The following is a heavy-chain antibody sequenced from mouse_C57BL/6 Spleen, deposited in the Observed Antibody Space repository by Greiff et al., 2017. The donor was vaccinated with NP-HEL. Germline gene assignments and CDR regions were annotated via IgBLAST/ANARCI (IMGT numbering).Heavy chain of an antibody. J-gene: IGHJ2*01. CDR3: TRGDYYYGSKGYFDY. D-gene: IGHD1-1*01. CDR1: GFTFSSYA. CDR2: ISSGGDYI. V-gene: IGHV5-9-1*02. Sequence: EVQGVESGEGLVKPGGSLKLSCAASGFTFSSYAMSWVRQTPEKRLEWVAYISSGGDYIYYADTVKGRFTISRDNARNTLYLQMSSLKSEDTAMYYCTRGDYYYGSKGYFDYWGQGTTLTVSS.